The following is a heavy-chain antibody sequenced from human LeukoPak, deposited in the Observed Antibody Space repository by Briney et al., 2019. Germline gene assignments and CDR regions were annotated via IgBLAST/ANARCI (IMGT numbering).Heavy chain of an antibody. V-gene: IGHV4-31*03. CDR3: ARHRGNIRAGIFDY. J-gene: IGHJ4*02. CDR2: IYYSGST. CDR1: GGSICSGVYY. D-gene: IGHD2/OR15-2a*01. Sequence: KASETLSHTCTVSGGSICSGVYYWGWTRQHPGKGLEWIGYIYYSGSTYYNPSLKSRVTISVDTPKNQFSLKLSSVTAADTAVYYCARHRGNIRAGIFDYWGQGTLVTVSS.